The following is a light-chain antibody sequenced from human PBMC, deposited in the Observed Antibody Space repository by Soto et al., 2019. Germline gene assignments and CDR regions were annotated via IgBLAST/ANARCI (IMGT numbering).Light chain of an antibody. CDR1: QGISSY. Sequence: IQLTQSPSSLSASVGDRVNITCRASQGISSYLVWYQQKVGKAPKLLIYGASTLQSGVPSRFSGSGAGTDFTLTISSLQPEDFATYYCQQFSSSPQTFGQGTKVEIK. CDR2: GAS. V-gene: IGKV1-9*01. CDR3: QQFSSSPQT. J-gene: IGKJ2*01.